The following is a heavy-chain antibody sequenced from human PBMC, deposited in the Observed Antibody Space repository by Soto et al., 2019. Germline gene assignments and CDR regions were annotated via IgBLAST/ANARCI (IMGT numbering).Heavy chain of an antibody. CDR2: IYYSGST. J-gene: IGHJ4*02. D-gene: IGHD3-22*01. CDR3: ARDGYYYDSSGYYPD. Sequence: SETLSLTCTVSGGSISSSSYYWGWIRQPPGKGLEWIGYIYYSGSTNYNPSLKSRVTISVDTSKNQFSLKLSSVTAADTAVYYCARDGYYYDSSGYYPDWGQGTLVTVSS. CDR1: GGSISSSSYY. V-gene: IGHV4-61*01.